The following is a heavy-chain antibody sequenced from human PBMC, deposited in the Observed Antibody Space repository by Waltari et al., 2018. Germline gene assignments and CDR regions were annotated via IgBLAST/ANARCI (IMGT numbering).Heavy chain of an antibody. J-gene: IGHJ4*02. CDR1: GFTFSYYW. CDR3: GRCPRRDPLCD. V-gene: IGHV3-7*04. CDR2: IAQDASEN. Sequence: EVQLVESGGGLGQPGGSLRLSCAASGFTFSYYWMSWVRQPPGKGLEWVANIAQDASENYYVGSVKGRFTISRDNAKNFLYLQMNRLRAEDTAVYYCGRCPRRDPLCDWGQGTLVSVSS.